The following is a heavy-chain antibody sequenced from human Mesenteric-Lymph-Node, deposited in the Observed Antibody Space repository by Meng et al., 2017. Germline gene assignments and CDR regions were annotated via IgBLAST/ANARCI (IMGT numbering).Heavy chain of an antibody. CDR2: ISWDGGST. Sequence: GGSLRLSCAASGFTFDDYAMHWVRQAPGKGLEWVSLISWDGGSTYYADSVKGRFTISRDNSKNSLYLQMNSLRAEDTALYYCAKDRKGYYYYGRDVWGQGTAVTVSS. CDR3: AKDRKGYYYYGRDV. CDR1: GFTFDDYA. V-gene: IGHV3-43D*04. J-gene: IGHJ6*02.